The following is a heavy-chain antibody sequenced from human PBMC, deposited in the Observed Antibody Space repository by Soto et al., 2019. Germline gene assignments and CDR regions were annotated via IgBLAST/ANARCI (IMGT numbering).Heavy chain of an antibody. CDR1: GFTFSSYE. Sequence: HPGGSLRLSCAVSGFTFSSYEMNWVRQAPGKGLEWVPYINSSGSTIYYADSVKGRFTISRDNAKNSLYLQMNSLRAEDTAVYYCARGSGGPDYWGQGTLVTVSS. CDR3: ARGSGGPDY. CDR2: INSSGSTI. J-gene: IGHJ4*02. D-gene: IGHD3-10*01. V-gene: IGHV3-48*03.